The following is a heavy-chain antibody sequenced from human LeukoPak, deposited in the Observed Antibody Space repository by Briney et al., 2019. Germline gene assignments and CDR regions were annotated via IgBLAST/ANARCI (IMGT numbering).Heavy chain of an antibody. V-gene: IGHV3-21*01. CDR1: GFTFSSYS. CDR3: AKGDTWFGEAN. CDR2: ISSSSSYI. Sequence: GGSLRLSCAASGFTFSSYSMNWVRQAPGKGLEWVSSISSSSSYIYYADSVKGRFTISRDNAKNSLYLQMNSLRAEDTAVYYCAKGDTWFGEANWGQGTLVTVSS. J-gene: IGHJ4*02. D-gene: IGHD3-10*01.